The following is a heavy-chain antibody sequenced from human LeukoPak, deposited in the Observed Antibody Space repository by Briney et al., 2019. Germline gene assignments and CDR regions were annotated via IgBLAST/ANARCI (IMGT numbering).Heavy chain of an antibody. J-gene: IGHJ4*02. CDR1: GFTFSNYG. Sequence: PGGSLRLSCAASGFTFSNYGMHWVRQAPGKGLEWVAFIRYDGTNKYYADSVKGRFTISRDNSKNTLYLQMNSLRAEDTAVYYCARDVPSGEPLGYFDYWGQGTLVTVSS. CDR3: ARDVPSGEPLGYFDY. D-gene: IGHD3-16*01. V-gene: IGHV3-30*02. CDR2: IRYDGTNK.